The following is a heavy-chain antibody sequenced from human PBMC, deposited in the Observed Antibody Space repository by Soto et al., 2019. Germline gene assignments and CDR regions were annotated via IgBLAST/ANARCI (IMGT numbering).Heavy chain of an antibody. CDR3: ARDLAAGDY. CDR1: GYTFTHYY. D-gene: IGHD6-13*01. CDR2: INPASGST. J-gene: IGHJ4*02. Sequence: QVQLVQSGAEVKKPGASVKLSCRTSGYTFTHYYIHWVRQAPGQGLEWLAIINPASGSTNYAQDFQGRVTLTMVTSTATVYMELSGMRDEDTAIFYCARDLAAGDYWGQGTLVTVSS. V-gene: IGHV1-46*01.